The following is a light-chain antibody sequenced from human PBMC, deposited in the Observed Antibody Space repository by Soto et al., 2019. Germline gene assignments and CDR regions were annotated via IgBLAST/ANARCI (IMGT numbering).Light chain of an antibody. V-gene: IGKV3-20*01. CDR2: GAS. Sequence: EIVLTQSPGTLSLSPGERATLSCRASQSVSSYLAWYQQKPGQAPSLLSYGASSRATCIPDRFSGSGSGTDFTLTISRLETEDFAVYYCQQYVTSPLTFGGGTKVEIK. CDR3: QQYVTSPLT. J-gene: IGKJ4*01. CDR1: QSVSSY.